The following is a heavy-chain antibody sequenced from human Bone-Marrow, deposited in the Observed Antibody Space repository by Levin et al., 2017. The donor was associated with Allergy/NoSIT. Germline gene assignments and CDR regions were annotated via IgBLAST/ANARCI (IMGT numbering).Heavy chain of an antibody. Sequence: PSETLSLTCAVSGYSISSGYYWGWIRQPPGKGLEWIGSIYHSGSTYYNPSLKSRVTISVDTSKNQFSLKLSSVTAADTAVYYCARDLAYYDFWSGYPISWGGVYWFDPWGQGTLVTVSS. V-gene: IGHV4-38-2*02. J-gene: IGHJ5*02. CDR2: IYHSGST. CDR1: GYSISSGYY. CDR3: ARDLAYYDFWSGYPISWGGVYWFDP. D-gene: IGHD3-3*01.